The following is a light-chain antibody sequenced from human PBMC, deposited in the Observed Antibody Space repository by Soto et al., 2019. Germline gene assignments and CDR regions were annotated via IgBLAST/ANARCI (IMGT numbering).Light chain of an antibody. V-gene: IGKV1-5*03. CDR3: QRSKDYSWT. CDR1: QSISIC. J-gene: IGKJ1*01. Sequence: DIPMTQSPSTLSASVGDRVTITCRASQSISICLAWYQQKPGRAPNLLIYGTSSLESGVPSRFSGSGSGTEFTLTISNLKPDDFAPYYCQRSKDYSWTFGQGTKLEIK. CDR2: GTS.